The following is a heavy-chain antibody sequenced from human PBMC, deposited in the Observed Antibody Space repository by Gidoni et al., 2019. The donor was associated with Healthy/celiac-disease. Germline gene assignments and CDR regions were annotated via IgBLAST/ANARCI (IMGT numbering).Heavy chain of an antibody. CDR3: ARAGTKVTTRIFDY. CDR1: GYTFTRYY. CDR2: INTSAGST. D-gene: IGHD4-4*01. J-gene: IGHJ4*02. Sequence: QVQLVQSGAEVKKPGASLRVSCKAYGYTFTRYYMHRVRQAPGQGLEWMGIINTSAGSTSYEQKFQGRVTMTRDTSTSTVYMELSSLRSGDTAVYYCARAGTKVTTRIFDYWGQGTVVTVSS. V-gene: IGHV1-46*01.